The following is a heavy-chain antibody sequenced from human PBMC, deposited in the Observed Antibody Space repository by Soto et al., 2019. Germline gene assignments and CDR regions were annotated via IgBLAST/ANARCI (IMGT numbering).Heavy chain of an antibody. CDR2: IYYSGST. D-gene: IGHD3-16*01. J-gene: IGHJ5*02. CDR3: ATSRGDGVWVDP. Sequence: QLQLQESGPGLVKPSETLSLTCTVSGGSISSSSYYWGWIRQPPGKGLEWIGSIYYSGSTYYNPSLHCRVSISVDPSKNQFSLKLSSVTAADPAVYYSATSRGDGVWVDPWGPGTLVTVSS. V-gene: IGHV4-39*01. CDR1: GGSISSSSYY.